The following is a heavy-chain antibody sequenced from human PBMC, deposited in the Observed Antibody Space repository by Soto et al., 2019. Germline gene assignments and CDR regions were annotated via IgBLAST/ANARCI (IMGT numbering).Heavy chain of an antibody. CDR1: GGSISSSSYY. CDR3: ATSNWFDP. Sequence: QLQLQESGPGLVKPSETLSLTCTVSGGSISSSSYYWGWIRQPPGKGLEWIGIIYYSGSTYYNPSLKSRVTISVDTSKKQFSLKLSSVSATDTAVYYCATSNWFDPWGQGTLVTVSS. V-gene: IGHV4-39*01. CDR2: IYYSGST. J-gene: IGHJ5*02.